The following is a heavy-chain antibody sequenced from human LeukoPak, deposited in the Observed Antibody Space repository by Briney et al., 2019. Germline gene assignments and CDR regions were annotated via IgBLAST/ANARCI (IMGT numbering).Heavy chain of an antibody. V-gene: IGHV4-59*01. CDR3: VRGFREDWYFDL. J-gene: IGHJ2*01. D-gene: IGHD3-10*01. CDR1: GGSNSSYY. Sequence: SETLSLTCTVSGGSNSSYYWSWIRQPPGKGLEWIGYIYYSGSTNYNPSLRSRVTISVDTSKNQFSLQLSSVTAADTAVYYCVRGFREDWYFDLWGRGTLVTVSS. CDR2: IYYSGST.